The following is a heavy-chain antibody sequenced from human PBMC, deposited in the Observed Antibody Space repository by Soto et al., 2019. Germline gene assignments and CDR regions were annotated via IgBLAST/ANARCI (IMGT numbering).Heavy chain of an antibody. D-gene: IGHD3-3*01. V-gene: IGHV1-69*06. CDR1: GDSFTSYP. CDR2: LIPMFGTP. Sequence: QVQLVQSGAEVKKPGSSVKVSCKASGDSFTSYPISWVRQAPGQGLEWMGGLIPMFGTPNYAQKFQGRLTITADKSTSTAYMELSGLRSEDTAVYYCARNGVAGMDFWGQGTLVTVSS. CDR3: ARNGVAGMDF. J-gene: IGHJ4*02.